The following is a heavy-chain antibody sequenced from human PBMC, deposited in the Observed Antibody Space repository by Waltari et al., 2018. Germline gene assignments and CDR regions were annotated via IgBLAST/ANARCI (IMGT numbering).Heavy chain of an antibody. D-gene: IGHD6-19*01. CDR1: GFTFSSYS. V-gene: IGHV3-21*01. CDR2: ISSSSSYI. Sequence: EVQLVESGGGLVKPGGSLRLSCAASGFTFSSYSMNWVRQAPGKGVEGVSSISSSSSYIYYADSVKGRFTISRDNAKNSLYLQMNSLRAEDTAVYYCARLSSGWGWFDPWGQGTLVTVSS. CDR3: ARLSSGWGWFDP. J-gene: IGHJ5*02.